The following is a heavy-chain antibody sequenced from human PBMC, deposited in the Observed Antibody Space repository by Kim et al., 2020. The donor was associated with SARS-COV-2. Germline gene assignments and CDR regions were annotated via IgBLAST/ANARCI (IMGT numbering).Heavy chain of an antibody. V-gene: IGHV1-69*01. D-gene: IGHD3-16*01. J-gene: IGHJ2*01. CDR3: ARDVRFPENWYFDL. Sequence: QKFQGRVTIPADESTSTAYMELSSVRSEDTAVYYCARDVRFPENWYFDLWGRGTLVTVSS.